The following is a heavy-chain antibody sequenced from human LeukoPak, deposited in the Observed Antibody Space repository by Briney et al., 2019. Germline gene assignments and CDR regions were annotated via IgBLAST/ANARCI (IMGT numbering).Heavy chain of an antibody. CDR2: INPNSGGT. D-gene: IGHD6-19*01. J-gene: IGHJ3*02. CDR1: GYTFTSYA. CDR3: ARERGTLAVAGDAVDI. Sequence: ASVKVSCKASGYTFTSYAMHWVRQAPGQRLEWMGWINPNSGGTKYAQKFQGRVTMTRDTSINTAYMEVRRLTSDDTAVYYCARERGTLAVAGDAVDIWGQGTMVTVSS. V-gene: IGHV1-2*02.